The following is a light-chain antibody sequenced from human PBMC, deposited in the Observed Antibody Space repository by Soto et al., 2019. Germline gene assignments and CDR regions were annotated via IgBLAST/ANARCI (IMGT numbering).Light chain of an antibody. Sequence: DIVLTQSPGTLSLSPWERAALSCRASQSISSNYLAWYQQKPGQAPRLLIYSTSSRATGIPDRFSGSGSGTGYTLTISRREPEDFAVYYCQQYGNSPRTVGQGTKVDI. V-gene: IGKV3-20*01. CDR1: QSISSNY. CDR2: STS. CDR3: QQYGNSPRT. J-gene: IGKJ1*01.